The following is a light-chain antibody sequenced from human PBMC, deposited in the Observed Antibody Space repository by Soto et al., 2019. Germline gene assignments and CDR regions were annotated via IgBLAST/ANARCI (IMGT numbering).Light chain of an antibody. Sequence: DIVMTQSPDSLAVSLGERATINCKSSQSVLYSSNNKNYLAWYQQKPGQHPKLLVYWACTRESGVPDRISGSGSGTDFTLTISSLQAEDVAVYYCQQFYDTPLTFGGGTKVEIK. J-gene: IGKJ4*01. CDR3: QQFYDTPLT. V-gene: IGKV4-1*01. CDR2: WAC. CDR1: QSVLYSSNNKNY.